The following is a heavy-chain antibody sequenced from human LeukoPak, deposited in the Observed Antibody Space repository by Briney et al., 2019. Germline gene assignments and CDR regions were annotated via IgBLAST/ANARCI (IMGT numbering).Heavy chain of an antibody. CDR1: EFTFSSYA. CDR2: ISGSGDST. V-gene: IGHV3-23*01. D-gene: IGHD5-18*01. CDR3: AKKRGYNYGDFDF. Sequence: PGGSLRLSCVASEFTFSSYAMNWVRQAPGKGLEWVSTISGSGDSTYYADSVKGRFTISRDNSKNTLYLQMNSLRAEDTAVCYCAKKRGYNYGDFDFWGQGTLVTVSS. J-gene: IGHJ4*02.